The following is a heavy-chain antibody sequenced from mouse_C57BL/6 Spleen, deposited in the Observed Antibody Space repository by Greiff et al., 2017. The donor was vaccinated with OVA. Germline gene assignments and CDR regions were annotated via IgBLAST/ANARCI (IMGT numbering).Heavy chain of an antibody. CDR1: GYTFTDHS. J-gene: IGHJ1*03. CDR2: ICPRDGST. CDR3: ARGGDSDWYFDD. Sequence: VQLQESDAELVKPGASVTISCKVSGYTFTDHSIHWMKQRPEQGLEWIGYICPRDGSTKYTEKFTGKATLTADNSTSTAYLQLNSLTADDSAVYFCARGGDSDWYFDDWGTGTTVTVSA. D-gene: IGHD3-2*02. V-gene: IGHV1-78*01.